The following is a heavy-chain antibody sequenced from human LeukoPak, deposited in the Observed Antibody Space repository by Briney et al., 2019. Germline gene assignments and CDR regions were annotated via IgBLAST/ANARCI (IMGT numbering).Heavy chain of an antibody. Sequence: PSETLSLTCTVSGGSISSYYWSWLRQPPGKGLEWIGYIYYSGSTNYNPSLKSRVTISVDTSKNQFSLKLSSVTAADTAVYYCARDRGGYSSSFDWFDPWGQGTLVTVSS. D-gene: IGHD6-13*01. J-gene: IGHJ5*02. CDR2: IYYSGST. V-gene: IGHV4-59*01. CDR3: ARDRGGYSSSFDWFDP. CDR1: GGSISSYY.